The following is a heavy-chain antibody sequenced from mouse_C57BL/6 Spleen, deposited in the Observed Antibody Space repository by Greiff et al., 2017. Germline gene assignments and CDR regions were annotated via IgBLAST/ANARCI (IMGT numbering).Heavy chain of an antibody. CDR1: GFTFSGYG. Sequence: EVKVEESGGGLVKPGGSLKLSCAASGFTFSGYGMHWVRQAPEKGLEWVAYISSGSSTIYYADTVKGRFTISRDNAKNTLFLQMTSLRSEDTAMYYCARESYGNYIRYAMDYWGQGTSVTVSS. CDR3: ARESYGNYIRYAMDY. CDR2: ISSGSSTI. J-gene: IGHJ4*01. V-gene: IGHV5-17*01. D-gene: IGHD2-1*01.